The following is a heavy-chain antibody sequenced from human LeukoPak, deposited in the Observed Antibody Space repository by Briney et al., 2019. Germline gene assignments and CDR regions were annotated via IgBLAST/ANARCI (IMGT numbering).Heavy chain of an antibody. D-gene: IGHD5-12*01. CDR3: AVTRGYSGYDFRFNY. CDR2: MNPNSGNT. V-gene: IGHV1-8*01. Sequence: ASVKVSCKISGYTLTSHDINWVRQATGQGLEWMGWMNPNSGNTGYAQQFQGRVTMTRNVAISTAYMELSSLRSEDTAVYFCAVTRGYSGYDFRFNYWGQGTLVTVSS. J-gene: IGHJ4*02. CDR1: GYTLTSHD.